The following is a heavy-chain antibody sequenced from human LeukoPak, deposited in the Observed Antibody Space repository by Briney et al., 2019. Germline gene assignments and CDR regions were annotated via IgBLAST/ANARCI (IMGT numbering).Heavy chain of an antibody. D-gene: IGHD6-6*01. V-gene: IGHV4-34*01. CDR1: GGSFSGYY. CDR3: ARLGSSSSIDY. J-gene: IGHJ4*02. CDR2: INHSGST. Sequence: SETLSLTCAVYGGSFSGYYWSWIRQPPGKGLEWIGEINHSGSTNYNPSLKSRDTISVDTSKNQFSLKLSSVTAADTAVYYCARLGSSSSIDYWGQGTLVTVSS.